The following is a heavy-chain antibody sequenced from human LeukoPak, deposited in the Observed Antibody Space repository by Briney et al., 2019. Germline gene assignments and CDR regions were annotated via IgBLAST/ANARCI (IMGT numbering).Heavy chain of an antibody. CDR1: GFTFSSYG. J-gene: IGHJ4*02. V-gene: IGHV3-23*01. CDR2: ISGSGGGT. Sequence: PGGSLRLSCAASGFTFSSYGMSWVRQAPGKGLEWVSAISGSGGGTYYADSVKGRFTISRDNSKNTVSLQMNSLRADDTAVYHCAKGGPSSYFEYWGQGILVTVSS. D-gene: IGHD6-6*01. CDR3: AKGGPSSYFEY.